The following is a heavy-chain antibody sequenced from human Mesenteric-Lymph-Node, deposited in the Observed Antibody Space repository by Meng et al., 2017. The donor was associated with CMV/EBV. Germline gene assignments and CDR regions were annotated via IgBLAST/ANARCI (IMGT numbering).Heavy chain of an antibody. V-gene: IGHV4-31*03. D-gene: IGHD3-22*01. J-gene: IGHJ5*02. Sequence: TVAGDSISSGGYCWNWIRQHPGKGLEWIGSIYHSGTTYYNPSLKSRVTISVDTSKNQFSLRLSFVTAADTAVYYCARDSSGYYWFDPWGQGTLVTVSS. CDR3: ARDSSGYYWFDP. CDR1: GDSISSGGYC. CDR2: IYHSGTT.